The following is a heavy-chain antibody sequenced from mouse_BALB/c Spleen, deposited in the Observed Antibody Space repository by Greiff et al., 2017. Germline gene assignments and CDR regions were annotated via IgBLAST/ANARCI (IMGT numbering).Heavy chain of an antibody. CDR2: INPYNDGT. CDR3: ARRYYYGFYYFDY. V-gene: IGHV1-14*01. Sequence: VQLKESGPELVKPGASVKMSCKASGYTFTSYVMHWVKQKPGQGPEWIGYINPYNDGTKYNEKFKGKATLTSDKSSSTAYMELSSLTSEDSAVYYCARRYYYGFYYFDYWGQGTTLTVSS. D-gene: IGHD1-1*01. CDR1: GYTFTSYV. J-gene: IGHJ2*01.